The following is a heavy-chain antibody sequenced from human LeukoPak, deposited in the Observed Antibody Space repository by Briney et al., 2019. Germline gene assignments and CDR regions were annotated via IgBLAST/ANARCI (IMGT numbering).Heavy chain of an antibody. J-gene: IGHJ5*02. Sequence: PRGAPRLSPAASGFAPSVVTVRTVGSHFLGRAPGKGLEWMALIRYDGRTKFYAAAAKARFTISRNHFNNKVYPQVNSLRAEDTAAYYCAKGYYFDILSGYSSLDAWGQGTLVTVSS. CDR3: AKGYYFDILSGYSSLDA. CDR2: IRYDGRTK. D-gene: IGHD3-9*01. V-gene: IGHV3-30*02. CDR1: GFAPSVV.